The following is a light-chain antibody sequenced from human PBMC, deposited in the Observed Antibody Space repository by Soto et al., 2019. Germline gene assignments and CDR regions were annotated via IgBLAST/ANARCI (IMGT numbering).Light chain of an antibody. J-gene: IGKJ4*01. V-gene: IGKV3-11*01. CDR3: QQRSNCPST. CDR1: QSVSGY. CDR2: DAS. Sequence: EIVLTQSPATLSLSPGERATLSCRASQSVSGYLAWYQQKPGQAPRLLMYDASNRATGIPSRFSGSGSGTDFTLTISSLEPEDFAVYYCQQRSNCPSTFGGGTKVEIK.